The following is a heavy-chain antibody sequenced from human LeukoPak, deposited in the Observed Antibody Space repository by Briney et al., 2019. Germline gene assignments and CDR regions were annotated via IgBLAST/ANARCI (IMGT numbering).Heavy chain of an antibody. CDR1: GGSIDSAAW. V-gene: IGHV4-4*02. Sequence: SETLSLTCNVPGGSIDSAAWWNWVRQPPGKGLEWIGEIYHTGNANYDPSLKSRVTISVDTSKNQFSLKLSSVTAADTAVYYCARGLDYDYVWGSYRYLGFDYWGQGTLVTVSS. CDR2: IYHTGNA. CDR3: ARGLDYDYVWGSYRYLGFDY. D-gene: IGHD3-16*02. J-gene: IGHJ4*02.